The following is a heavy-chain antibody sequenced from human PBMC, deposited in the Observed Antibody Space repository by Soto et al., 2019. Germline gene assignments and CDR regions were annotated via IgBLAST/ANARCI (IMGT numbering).Heavy chain of an antibody. Sequence: SETLSLTCAISGGSISSNNLWSWVRQPPGKGLEWIGEIYHTGSAIYNPSLKSRVTISVDKSKNQFSLKLTSVTAADTAVYYCARGSTTVVTPNWFDPWGQGTLVTVSS. CDR3: ARGSTTVVTPNWFDP. D-gene: IGHD4-17*01. J-gene: IGHJ5*02. CDR1: GGSISSNNL. CDR2: IYHTGSA. V-gene: IGHV4-4*02.